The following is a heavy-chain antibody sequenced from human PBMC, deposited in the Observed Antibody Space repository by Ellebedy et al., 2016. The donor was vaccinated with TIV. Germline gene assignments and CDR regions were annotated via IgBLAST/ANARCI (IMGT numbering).Heavy chain of an antibody. CDR2: ISHSGST. CDR3: ARSSGWYALDY. CDR1: GGSISSSYW. J-gene: IGHJ4*02. Sequence: SETLSLTCAVSGGSISSSYWWSWVRQPPGKGLEWIGEISHSGSTDYHPSLKSRVTISADKSKNQFSLKLNSVTAADTAVYYCARSSGWYALDYWGQGTLVTVSS. V-gene: IGHV4-4*02. D-gene: IGHD6-19*01.